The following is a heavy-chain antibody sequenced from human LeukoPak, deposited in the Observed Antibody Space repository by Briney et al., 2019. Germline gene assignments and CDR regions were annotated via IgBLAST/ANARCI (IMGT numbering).Heavy chain of an antibody. J-gene: IGHJ4*02. CDR2: INHSGST. D-gene: IGHD6-19*01. Sequence: PSETLSLTCAVYGGSFSGYYWSWIRQPPGKGLEWIGEINHSGSTNYNPSLKSRVTISVDTSKNQFSLKLSSVTAADTAVYYCARGGHSSGWYVGNRKNYFDSWGQGTLVTVSS. V-gene: IGHV4-34*01. CDR1: GGSFSGYY. CDR3: ARGGHSSGWYVGNRKNYFDS.